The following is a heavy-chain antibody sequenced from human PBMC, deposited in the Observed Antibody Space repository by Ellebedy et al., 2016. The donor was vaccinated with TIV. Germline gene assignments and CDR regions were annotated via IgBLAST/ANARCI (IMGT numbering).Heavy chain of an antibody. J-gene: IGHJ4*02. CDR3: ARDEVVVTRGSFGF. D-gene: IGHD3-22*01. CDR1: GFTFDNYA. V-gene: IGHV3-23*01. CDR2: IGASGGGA. Sequence: PGGSLRLSCVASGFTFDNYAMSWVRQAPGKGLEWVSAIGASGGGAYYAASVKGRFTVSRDNSENTLYLEMNSLRVEDTAIYYCARDEVVVTRGSFGFWGQGTLVTVSS.